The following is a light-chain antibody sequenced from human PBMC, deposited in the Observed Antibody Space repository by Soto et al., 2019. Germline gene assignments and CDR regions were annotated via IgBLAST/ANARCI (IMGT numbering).Light chain of an antibody. J-gene: IGKJ5*01. CDR3: QQRSNWPSIT. CDR1: ESVNIMY. V-gene: IGKV3-11*01. Sequence: EIVLTQSPATLSLSPGERATLSCRAGESVNIMYLGWYQQKPGQAPRLLIHDASNRATGIPARFSGSGSGTDFTLTISSLGPEDFAVYYCQQRSNWPSITFGQGTRLEIK. CDR2: DAS.